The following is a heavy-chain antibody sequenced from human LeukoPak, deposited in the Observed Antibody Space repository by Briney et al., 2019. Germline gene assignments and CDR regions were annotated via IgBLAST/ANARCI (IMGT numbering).Heavy chain of an antibody. CDR3: TRAITYFYGSVTYDWFDS. J-gene: IGHJ5*01. D-gene: IGHD3-10*01. CDR2: IKSDGST. Sequence: GGSLRLSCAASGFTFHSYWMHWVRQTPGKGLMWVARIKSDGSTIYADSVQGRFTISRDNAKNTVYLQMNSLRVDDTAIYYCTRAITYFYGSVTYDWFDSWGQGTRVTVSS. V-gene: IGHV3-74*01. CDR1: GFTFHSYW.